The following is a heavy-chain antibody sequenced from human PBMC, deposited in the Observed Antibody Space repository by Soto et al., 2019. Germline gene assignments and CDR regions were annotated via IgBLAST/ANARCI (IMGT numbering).Heavy chain of an antibody. Sequence: QVQLQQWGAGLLKPSETLSLTCAVYGGSFSGYYWSWIRQPPEKGLEWIGEINHSGSTNYNPSLKSRVTISVDTSKNQFSLKLSSVTAADTAVYYCARVSIAAAGTRWFDPWGQGTLVTVSS. CDR3: ARVSIAAAGTRWFDP. J-gene: IGHJ5*02. V-gene: IGHV4-34*01. D-gene: IGHD6-13*01. CDR2: INHSGST. CDR1: GGSFSGYY.